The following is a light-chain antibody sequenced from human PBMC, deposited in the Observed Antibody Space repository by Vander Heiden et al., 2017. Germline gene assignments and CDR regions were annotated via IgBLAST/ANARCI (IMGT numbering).Light chain of an antibody. CDR1: QSISSY. V-gene: IGKV1-39*01. CDR3: QQSYSTPVT. J-gene: IGKJ1*01. Sequence: IQMTQSPSSLSASVGDRVTITCRASQSISSYLNWYQQKPGKAPKLLIYAASSLQSGVPSRFSGSGSGTDFTFIISSLQPEDFATYYCQQSYSTPVTFGQGTQVEIK. CDR2: AAS.